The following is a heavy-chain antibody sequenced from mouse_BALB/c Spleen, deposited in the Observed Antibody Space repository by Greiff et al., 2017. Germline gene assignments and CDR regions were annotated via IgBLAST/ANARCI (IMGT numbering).Heavy chain of an antibody. V-gene: IGHV1-15*01. J-gene: IGHJ4*01. Sequence: QVQLQQSGAELVRPGASVTLSCKASGYTFTDYEMHWVKQTPVHGLEWIGAIDPETGGTAYNQKFKGKATLTADKSSSTAYMELRSLTSEDSAVYYCTRGNRYDAMDYWGQGTSGTVSS. D-gene: IGHD2-14*01. CDR3: TRGNRYDAMDY. CDR1: GYTFTDYE. CDR2: IDPETGGT.